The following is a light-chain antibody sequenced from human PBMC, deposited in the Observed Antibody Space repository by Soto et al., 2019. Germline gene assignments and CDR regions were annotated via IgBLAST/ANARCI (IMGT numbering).Light chain of an antibody. V-gene: IGKV1-9*01. CDR1: QDISTY. CDR2: ATY. CDR3: QHLSPYPLLT. Sequence: QLTQSPSSLSASVGARVTITCRASQDISTYLPWYQQKPGKAPTLLIYATYTLQSGVPSRFSGGGFGTDFTLTINSLQPEDFATYYCQHLSPYPLLTFGGGTKVEI. J-gene: IGKJ4*01.